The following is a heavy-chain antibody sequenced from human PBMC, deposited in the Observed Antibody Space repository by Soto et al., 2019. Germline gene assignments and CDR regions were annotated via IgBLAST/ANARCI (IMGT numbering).Heavy chain of an antibody. V-gene: IGHV1-69*01. CDR3: ARDSGAKLSSS. Sequence: QVQLVQSGAEVKKPGSSVKVSCKASGGTFSSYRNNWVRQAPGQGLEWVGGIVPIYRTADYAQKFQGRVTITADESARTAYMELRSLKSQDTAVYYCARDSGAKLSSSWGQGTLVTVSS. J-gene: IGHJ4*02. D-gene: IGHD6-13*01. CDR1: GGTFSSYR. CDR2: IVPIYRTA.